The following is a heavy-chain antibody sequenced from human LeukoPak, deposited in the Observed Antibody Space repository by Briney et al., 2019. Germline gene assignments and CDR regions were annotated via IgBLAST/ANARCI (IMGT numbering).Heavy chain of an antibody. D-gene: IGHD3-22*01. CDR2: IRGDGVTT. CDR3: ARHVVAVGFDY. J-gene: IGHJ4*02. V-gene: IGHV3-21*01. CDR1: GFTFSSHG. Sequence: GGSLRLSCAASGFTFSSHGMNWVRQAPGKGLEWVSGIRGDGVTTYYADSVKGRFTISRDNAKNSLFLQMNSLRVEDTAVYYCARHVVAVGFDYWGQGTLVTVSS.